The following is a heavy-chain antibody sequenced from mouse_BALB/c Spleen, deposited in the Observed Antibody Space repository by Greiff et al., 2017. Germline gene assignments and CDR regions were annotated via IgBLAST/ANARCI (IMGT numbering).Heavy chain of an antibody. Sequence: VQLQQSGPELVKPGASVKISCKASGYTFTDYNMHWVKQSHGKSLEWIGYIYPYNGGTGYNQKFKSKATLTVDNSSSTAYMELRSLTSEDSAVYYCARLEDYYTFAYWGQGTLVTVSA. D-gene: IGHD2-12*01. J-gene: IGHJ3*01. CDR2: IYPYNGGT. V-gene: IGHV1S29*02. CDR3: ARLEDYYTFAY. CDR1: GYTFTDYN.